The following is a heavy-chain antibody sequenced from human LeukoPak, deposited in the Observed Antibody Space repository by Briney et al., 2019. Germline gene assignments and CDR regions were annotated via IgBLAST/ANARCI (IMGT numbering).Heavy chain of an antibody. CDR2: IYDRGRT. J-gene: IGHJ4*02. D-gene: IGHD4-23*01. V-gene: IGHV4-34*01. Sequence: SETLSLTCAVHGGSFSGYRWNWIRQSLEEGRGWSGEIYDRGRTIYNPSLTRRVTLSVDTSRIQFSLRLSAVTAADTAIYYRARDPTTVVTLPYYFDFWGQGTLVTVSS. CDR1: GGSFSGYR. CDR3: ARDPTTVVTLPYYFDF.